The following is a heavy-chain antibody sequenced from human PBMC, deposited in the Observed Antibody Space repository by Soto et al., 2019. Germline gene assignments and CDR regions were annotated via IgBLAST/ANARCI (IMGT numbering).Heavy chain of an antibody. V-gene: IGHV4-30-2*01. CDR1: GGSISSGGYS. Sequence: PSETLSLTCAVPGGSISSGGYSWSWIRQPPGKGLEWIGYIYHSGSTYYNPSLKSRVTISVGRSKNQFSLKLSSVTAADTAVYYCARVPDRWGQGTLVTVSS. D-gene: IGHD2-2*01. J-gene: IGHJ5*02. CDR3: ARVPDR. CDR2: IYHSGST.